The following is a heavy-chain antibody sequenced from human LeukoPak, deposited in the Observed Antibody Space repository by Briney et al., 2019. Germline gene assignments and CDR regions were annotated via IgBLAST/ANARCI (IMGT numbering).Heavy chain of an antibody. J-gene: IGHJ4*02. CDR3: AKDPGVVPAHYFDY. CDR1: GFTFSSYA. V-gene: IGHV3-23*01. CDR2: TGSTGVST. Sequence: PGVSLRLSCAASGFTFSSYAMNWVRQAPGKGLEWVSGTGSTGVSTFYADSVKGRFTVSRDNSKNTLSLQKNSLRAEDTAVYYCAKDPGVVPAHYFDYWGQGTLVTVSS. D-gene: IGHD2-2*01.